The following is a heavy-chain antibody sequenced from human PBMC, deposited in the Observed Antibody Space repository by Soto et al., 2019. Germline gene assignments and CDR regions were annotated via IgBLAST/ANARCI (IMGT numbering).Heavy chain of an antibody. V-gene: IGHV3-23*01. CDR3: ARQIYDSDTGPNFQYYFDS. Sequence: GGSLRLSCAASGFTFSSYAVSWVRQAPGKGPEWISSISGSGSTIYYADSVKGRFTISRDNSKNTLFLQWSSLRASDTAMYYCARQIYDSDTGPNFQYYFDSWGQGTPVTVSS. D-gene: IGHD3-22*01. J-gene: IGHJ4*02. CDR1: GFTFSSYA. CDR2: ISGSGSTI.